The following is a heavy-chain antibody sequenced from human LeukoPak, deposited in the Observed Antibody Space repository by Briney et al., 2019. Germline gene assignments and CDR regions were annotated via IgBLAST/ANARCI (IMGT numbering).Heavy chain of an antibody. D-gene: IGHD1-26*01. CDR3: AKDRGSYPDAFDI. V-gene: IGHV3-23*01. CDR2: ISGSGGST. J-gene: IGHJ3*02. Sequence: PGGSLRLSCAASGFTFSSYAMSWVRQAPAKGLEWVSAISGSGGSTYYADSVKGRFTISRDNSKNTLYLQMNSLRAEDTAVYYCAKDRGSYPDAFDIWGQGTMVTVSS. CDR1: GFTFSSYA.